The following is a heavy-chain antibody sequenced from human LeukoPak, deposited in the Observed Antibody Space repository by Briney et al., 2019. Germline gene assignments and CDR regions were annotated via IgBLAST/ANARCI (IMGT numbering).Heavy chain of an antibody. CDR2: ISSRSSTE. Sequence: GGSLRLSCAASGFTFSGYAMTWVRQVPGKGREWISYISSRSSTEYFADSVKGRFTISRDNAKNSLYLQMSGLRAEDTAVYYCARDLSNWAPSTSLDYWGQGALVTVSS. CDR1: GFTFSGYA. V-gene: IGHV3-48*04. CDR3: ARDLSNWAPSTSLDY. D-gene: IGHD2/OR15-2a*01. J-gene: IGHJ4*02.